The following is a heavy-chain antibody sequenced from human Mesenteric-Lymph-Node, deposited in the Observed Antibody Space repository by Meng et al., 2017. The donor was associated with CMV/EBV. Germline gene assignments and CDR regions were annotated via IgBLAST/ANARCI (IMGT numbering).Heavy chain of an antibody. D-gene: IGHD1-1*01. J-gene: IGHJ4*02. CDR2: IYWDDDK. CDR1: GFSLTSEGVG. V-gene: IGHV2-5*02. Sequence: FSGFSLTSEGVGVGWVRQSPGKALEWLALIYWDDDKRYSPSLRSRLIITKDTSKNQVVLIMSNMDPVDTATYYCAHTYYNSGNNLDFWGQGTLVTVSS. CDR3: AHTYYNSGNNLDF.